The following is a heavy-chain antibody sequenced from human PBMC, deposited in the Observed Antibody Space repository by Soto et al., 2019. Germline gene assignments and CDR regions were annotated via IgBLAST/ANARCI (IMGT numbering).Heavy chain of an antibody. CDR3: AKGGLRGWYDLCY. J-gene: IGHJ4*02. CDR1: GFTFSSYA. CDR2: ISGSGGST. V-gene: IGHV3-23*01. D-gene: IGHD6-19*01. Sequence: GWSLRLSCAASGFTFSSYAMSWVRQAPGKGLEWVSAISGSGGSTYYADSVKGRFAISRDNSKNTLYLQMNSLRAEDTAVYYCAKGGLRGWYDLCYWGQGTLVTVSS.